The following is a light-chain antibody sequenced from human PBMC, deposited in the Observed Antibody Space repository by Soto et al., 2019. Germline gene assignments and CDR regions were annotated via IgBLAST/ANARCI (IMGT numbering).Light chain of an antibody. J-gene: IGLJ1*01. V-gene: IGLV2-8*01. CDR3: TSYAGGNNV. CDR2: EVN. Sequence: QSALTQPPSASGSPGQSVTISCTGTSSDVGGYNYVSWYQQHPGKVPKLMVYEVNTRPSGVPDRFSGSKSGNTASLTVSGIQAEDEADYYCTSYAGGNNVFGTGTKLTVL. CDR1: SSDVGGYNY.